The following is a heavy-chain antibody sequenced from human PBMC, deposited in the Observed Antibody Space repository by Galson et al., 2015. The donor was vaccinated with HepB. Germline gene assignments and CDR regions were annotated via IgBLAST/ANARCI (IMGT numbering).Heavy chain of an antibody. J-gene: IGHJ4*02. CDR2: IIPILNIP. V-gene: IGHV1-69*04. Sequence: SVKVSCKASGGTFSTSPFSWVRQAPGQGLEWMGRIIPILNIPNYAQNFQGRVTITADKSTSTAYMELFSLKSEDTAVYYCAREAAWDPSPFDDWGQGTPITVSS. CDR1: GGTFSTSP. D-gene: IGHD2-15*01. CDR3: AREAAWDPSPFDD.